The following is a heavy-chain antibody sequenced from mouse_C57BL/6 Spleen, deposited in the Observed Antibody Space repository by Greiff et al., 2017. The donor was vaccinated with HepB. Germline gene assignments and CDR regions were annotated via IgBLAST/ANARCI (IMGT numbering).Heavy chain of an antibody. J-gene: IGHJ4*01. D-gene: IGHD3-2*02. CDR1: GFTFSSYA. CDR2: ISDGGSYT. CDR3: ARVSSSYPYYALDY. V-gene: IGHV5-4*01. Sequence: EVQLVESGGGLVKPGGSLKLSCAASGFTFSSYAMSWVRQTPEKRLEWVATISDGGSYTYYPENVKGRITISRDKAKNKLYLQMSHLKSEDTAMYYCARVSSSYPYYALDYWGQGTSVTVSS.